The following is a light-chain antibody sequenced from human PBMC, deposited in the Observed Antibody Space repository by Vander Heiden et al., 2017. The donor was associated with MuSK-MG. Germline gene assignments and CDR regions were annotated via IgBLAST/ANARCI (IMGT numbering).Light chain of an antibody. CDR2: DAS. Sequence: DIQMTQSPSTLSASVGDRVTSTCRASQSISSWLAWYQQKPGKAPKRLIYDASSWESGVPSRFSGSGYGTEFTLTISSRQPDDFAPYYCQQYKSYSPWTFGQGTKVEIK. CDR3: QQYKSYSPWT. J-gene: IGKJ1*01. V-gene: IGKV1-5*01. CDR1: QSISSW.